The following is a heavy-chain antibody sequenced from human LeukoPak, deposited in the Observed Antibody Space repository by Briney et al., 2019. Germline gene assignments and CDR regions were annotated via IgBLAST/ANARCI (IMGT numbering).Heavy chain of an antibody. CDR1: GFTFSNYG. J-gene: IGHJ4*02. Sequence: GGSLRLSCAASGFTFSNYGMHWVRQAPGKGLEWVAVISYDGSNKYYADSVKGRFTISRDNSKNTLYLQMNSLRAEDTAVYYCAKEKPWELPSVGYFDYWGQGTLVTVSS. V-gene: IGHV3-30*18. D-gene: IGHD1-26*01. CDR3: AKEKPWELPSVGYFDY. CDR2: ISYDGSNK.